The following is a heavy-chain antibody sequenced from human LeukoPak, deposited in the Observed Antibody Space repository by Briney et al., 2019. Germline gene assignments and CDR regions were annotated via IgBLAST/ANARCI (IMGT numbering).Heavy chain of an antibody. V-gene: IGHV4-39*01. D-gene: IGHD2-2*03. J-gene: IGHJ4*02. CDR2: IYYSGST. Sequence: PSETLSLTCTVSGGSISSSSYSWGWIRQPPGKGLEWIGSIYYSGSTYYNPSLKSRVTISVDTSKNQFSLKLSSVTAADTAVYYCARSWISGSVDYWGQGTLVTVSS. CDR1: GGSISSSSYS. CDR3: ARSWISGSVDY.